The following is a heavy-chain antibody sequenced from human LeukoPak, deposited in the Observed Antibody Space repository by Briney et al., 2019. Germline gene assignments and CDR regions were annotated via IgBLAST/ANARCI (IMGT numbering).Heavy chain of an antibody. CDR2: ISSSSTYI. J-gene: IGHJ4*02. Sequence: PGGSLRLSCAASGFTFSTYSMNWVRQAPGKGLEWVSVISSSSTYIYYSDSVRGRFTISRDNAKNSLYLRMNSLRAEDTAVYYCARGDPHGAYFDYWGQGALVTVSS. V-gene: IGHV3-21*01. D-gene: IGHD5-24*01. CDR3: ARGDPHGAYFDY. CDR1: GFTFSTYS.